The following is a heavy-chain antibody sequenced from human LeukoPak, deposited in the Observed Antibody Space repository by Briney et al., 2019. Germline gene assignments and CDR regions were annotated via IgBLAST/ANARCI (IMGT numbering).Heavy chain of an antibody. Sequence: ASVKVSCKASGYTFTSYAIHWARQAPGQRLEWMGWISAVNGNTKYSQSFQGRVTFISNTSATTAFMELSSLRSEDAAVYYCARDSGSGNNDYWGQGTLVTVSS. J-gene: IGHJ4*02. CDR3: ARDSGSGNNDY. D-gene: IGHD1-26*01. V-gene: IGHV1-3*01. CDR2: ISAVNGNT. CDR1: GYTFTSYA.